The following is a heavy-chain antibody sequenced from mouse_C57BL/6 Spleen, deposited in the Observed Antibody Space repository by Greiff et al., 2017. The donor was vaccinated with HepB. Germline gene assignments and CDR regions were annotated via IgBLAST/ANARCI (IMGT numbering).Heavy chain of an antibody. CDR2: IDPSDSYT. CDR1: GYTFTSYW. CDR3: ARSGRAY. Sequence: VQLQQSGAELAKPGASVKLSCKASGYTFTSYWMQWVKQRTGQGLEWIGEIDPSDSYTNYNQKFKGKATLTVDTSSSTADMQLSSLTAEDSAVYYCARSGRAYWGQGTLVTVSA. J-gene: IGHJ3*01. V-gene: IGHV1-50*01.